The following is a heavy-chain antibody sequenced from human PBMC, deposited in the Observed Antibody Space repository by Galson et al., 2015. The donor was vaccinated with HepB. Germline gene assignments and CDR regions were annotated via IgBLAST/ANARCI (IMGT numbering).Heavy chain of an antibody. CDR3: AGEGQSWNSVNCIYP. CDR2: ISHDGRNK. D-gene: IGHD2/OR15-2a*01. V-gene: IGHV3-30*01. Sequence: SLRLSCAASGFTFSYYAMHWVRQAPGKGLEWVADISHDGRNKYYADSVKGRFPISRDNSKNTLYLQMNSLNPEDTGVYYCAGEGQSWNSVNCIYPWGQGTLVTVSS. J-gene: IGHJ5*02. CDR1: GFTFSYYA.